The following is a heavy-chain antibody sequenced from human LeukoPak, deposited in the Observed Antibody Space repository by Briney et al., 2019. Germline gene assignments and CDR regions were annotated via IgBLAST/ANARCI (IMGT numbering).Heavy chain of an antibody. CDR3: VRERLGNCSGGNCHGADY. Sequence: GASVKVSCKASGYRFTTHGISWVRQAPGQGLEWLGWVSGYSGKTNSAQNLQGRVTMTTDTSTSTAYMELRSLRSDDTAVYYCVRERLGNCSGGNCHGADYWGQGALVTVSS. D-gene: IGHD2-15*01. J-gene: IGHJ4*02. CDR1: GYRFTTHG. CDR2: VSGYSGKT. V-gene: IGHV1-18*01.